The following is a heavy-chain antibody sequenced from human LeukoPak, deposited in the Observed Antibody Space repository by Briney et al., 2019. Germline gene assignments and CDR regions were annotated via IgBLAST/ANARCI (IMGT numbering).Heavy chain of an antibody. Sequence: GRSLRLSCAASGFTFSDYGMHWVRQAPGKGLEWVAVIANAGRDKKYADSVRGRFTIPRDNSKNTVYLQMNSLRAEDTAVFYCVKDMKIKAAGYYFDYWGQGTLVTVSS. D-gene: IGHD6-13*01. V-gene: IGHV3-30*18. CDR2: IANAGRDK. CDR1: GFTFSDYG. CDR3: VKDMKIKAAGYYFDY. J-gene: IGHJ4*02.